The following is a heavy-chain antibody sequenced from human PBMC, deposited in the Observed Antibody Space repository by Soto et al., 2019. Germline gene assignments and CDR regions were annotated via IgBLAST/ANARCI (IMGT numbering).Heavy chain of an antibody. CDR3: AKIAYSSHFDY. CDR1: GFTFSSYE. J-gene: IGHJ4*02. V-gene: IGHV3-48*03. D-gene: IGHD4-4*01. Sequence: SRRLSCAASGFTFSSYEMNWVRQAPGKGLEWVSYISSSGITIYYADSVKGRFTISRDNAKNSLYLQMNSLRAEDTAVYYCAKIAYSSHFDYWGQGTLVTVSS. CDR2: ISSSGITI.